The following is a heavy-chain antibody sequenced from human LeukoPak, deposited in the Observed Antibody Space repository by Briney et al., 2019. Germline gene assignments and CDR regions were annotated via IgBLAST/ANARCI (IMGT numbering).Heavy chain of an antibody. V-gene: IGHV4-34*01. Sequence: SETLSLTCAVYGGSFSGYYWSWIRQPPGKGLELIGGINHSGSTNYNPSLKSRVTISVDTSKNQFSLKLSSVTAADTAIYYCARDFSSSSTVYYYYYMDVWGKGTTVTV. J-gene: IGHJ6*03. D-gene: IGHD6-6*01. CDR2: INHSGST. CDR3: ARDFSSSSTVYYYYYMDV. CDR1: GGSFSGYY.